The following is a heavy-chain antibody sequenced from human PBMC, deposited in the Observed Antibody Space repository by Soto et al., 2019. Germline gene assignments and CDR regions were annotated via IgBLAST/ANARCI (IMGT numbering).Heavy chain of an antibody. D-gene: IGHD1-26*01. Sequence: GASVKVSCKASGGTFSSYAISWVRQAPGQGLEWMGGIIPIFGTANYAQKFQGRVTITADESTSTAYMELSSLRSEDTAVYYCARDSGSYLPNWFDPWGQGTLVTVPQ. CDR2: IIPIFGTA. CDR3: ARDSGSYLPNWFDP. CDR1: GGTFSSYA. V-gene: IGHV1-69*13. J-gene: IGHJ5*02.